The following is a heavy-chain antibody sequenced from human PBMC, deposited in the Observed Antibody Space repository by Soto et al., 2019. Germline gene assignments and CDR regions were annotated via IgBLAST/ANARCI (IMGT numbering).Heavy chain of an antibody. V-gene: IGHV4-39*01. CDR2: IYYSGST. Sequence: PSETLSLTCTVSGGSISSGGYYWSWIRQHPGKGLEWIGSIYYSGSTYYNPSPKSRVTMSVDTSKNQFSLNLRSVTAADTAVYYCARHAGSAGGFYYYYSYMDVWGKGTTVTVSS. D-gene: IGHD6-13*01. CDR1: GGSISSGGYY. CDR3: ARHAGSAGGFYYYYSYMDV. J-gene: IGHJ6*03.